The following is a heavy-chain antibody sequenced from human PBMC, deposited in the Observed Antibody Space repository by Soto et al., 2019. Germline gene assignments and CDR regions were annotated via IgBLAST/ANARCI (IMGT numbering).Heavy chain of an antibody. Sequence: QVQLQESGPGLVKPSETLSLTCTVSGGSIRSYYWSWIRQPPGKGLEWIGYIYYSGSTNYNPSLHSRVTISVDTSKNQFSLKLSSVTAADTAVYYCAREEATVFDYFDYWGQGTLVTVSS. CDR3: AREEATVFDYFDY. V-gene: IGHV4-59*01. CDR1: GGSIRSYY. J-gene: IGHJ4*02. D-gene: IGHD4-17*01. CDR2: IYYSGST.